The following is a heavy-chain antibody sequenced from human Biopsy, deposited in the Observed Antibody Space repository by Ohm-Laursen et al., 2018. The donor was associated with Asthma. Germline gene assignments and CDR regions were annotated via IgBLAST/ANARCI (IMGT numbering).Heavy chain of an antibody. CDR2: INSDGSST. Sequence: GSLRLSCAASGFTFSSYCMHWVRQAPGKGLMWVSRINSDGSSTTYADSVKGRFTISRDNAENTLYLRMNSLRAEDTAVYYCARVSALYDFWSGYSLYDYWGQGTLVTVSS. D-gene: IGHD3-3*01. V-gene: IGHV3-74*01. CDR3: ARVSALYDFWSGYSLYDY. J-gene: IGHJ4*02. CDR1: GFTFSSYC.